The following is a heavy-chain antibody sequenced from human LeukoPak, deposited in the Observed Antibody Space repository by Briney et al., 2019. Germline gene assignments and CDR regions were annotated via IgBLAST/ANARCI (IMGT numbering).Heavy chain of an antibody. D-gene: IGHD3-10*01. Sequence: PSETLSLTCTVSGGSIRSSSHYWGWIRQPPGKGLEWIGSIYYSGSTYYNPSLKSRVTISVDTSKNQFSLKLSSVTAADTAVYYCARLGELSDYWGQGTLVTVPS. CDR1: GGSIRSSSHY. CDR2: IYYSGST. CDR3: ARLGELSDY. V-gene: IGHV4-39*01. J-gene: IGHJ4*02.